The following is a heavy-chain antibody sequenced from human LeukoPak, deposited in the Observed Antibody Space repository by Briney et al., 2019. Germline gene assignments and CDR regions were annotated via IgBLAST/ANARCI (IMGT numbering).Heavy chain of an antibody. J-gene: IGHJ6*02. V-gene: IGHV3-23*01. D-gene: IGHD3-3*01. CDR1: GFTFSSYA. CDR3: AKPQYYDFWSGMDV. Sequence: GGSLRLSCAASGFTFSSYALHWVRQAPGKGLEWVSAISGSGGSTYYADSVKGRFTISRDNSKNTLYLQMNSRRAEYTAVYYCAKPQYYDFWSGMDVWGQGTTVTVSS. CDR2: ISGSGGST.